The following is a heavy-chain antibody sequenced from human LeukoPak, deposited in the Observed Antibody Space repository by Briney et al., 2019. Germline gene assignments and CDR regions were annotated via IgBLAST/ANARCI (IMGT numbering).Heavy chain of an antibody. J-gene: IGHJ3*02. CDR3: AHRREYGGDRAFDI. D-gene: IGHD2-21*02. CDR1: GFSLSTSGVG. V-gene: IGHV2-5*01. CDR2: IYWNDDK. Sequence: SGPTLVNPTQTLTLTRTFSGFSLSTSGVGVGWIRQPPGKALEWLALIYWNDDKRYSPSLKSRLTITKDTSKNQVVLTMTNMDPVDTATYYCAHRREYGGDRAFDIWGQGTMVTVSS.